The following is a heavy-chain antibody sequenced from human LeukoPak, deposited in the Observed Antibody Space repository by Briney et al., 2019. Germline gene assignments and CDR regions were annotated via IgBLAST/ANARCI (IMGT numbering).Heavy chain of an antibody. V-gene: IGHV1-46*01. CDR2: INPSGGST. J-gene: IGHJ4*02. Sequence: GASVKVSCKASGYTFTSYYMHWVRQAPGQGLEWMGIINPSGGSTSYAQKFQGRVTMTRDTSTSTVYMELSSLRSEDTAVYYCARTSFYGSGSSKPFDYWGQGTLVTVSS. CDR3: ARTSFYGSGSSKPFDY. D-gene: IGHD3-10*01. CDR1: GYTFTSYY.